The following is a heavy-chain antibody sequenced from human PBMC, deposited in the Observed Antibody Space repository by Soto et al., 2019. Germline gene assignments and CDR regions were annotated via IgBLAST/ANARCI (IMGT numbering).Heavy chain of an antibody. J-gene: IGHJ4*02. CDR1: GGTFVRHV. D-gene: IGHD4-4*01. CDR2: INPLSGIP. V-gene: IGHV1-69*09. CDR3: ATTACDATWCSPYHNLDH. Sequence: QVQLVQSGAEVKKPESSVKVSCKTSGGTFVRHVISWVRQAPGQGPEWMGKINPLSGIPNYAQKFQDRVTFTADTDSSTAYMELSSLRSDDTAVYYCATTACDATWCSPYHNLDHWGQGTLVTVSS.